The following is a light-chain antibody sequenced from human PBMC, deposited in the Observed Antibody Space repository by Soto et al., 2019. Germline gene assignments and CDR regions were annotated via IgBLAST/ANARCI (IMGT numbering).Light chain of an antibody. V-gene: IGKV1-9*01. Sequence: DIQLTQSPSFLSASVGDRVTITCRASQGISTYLAWYHQKPGKAPKLLVYTASTLKSGVTSRFSSSASGTEFTLTISSLQSEDFATYYCQQIKSSPVTYVEGTRVDIK. J-gene: IGKJ5*01. CDR2: TAS. CDR3: QQIKSSPVT. CDR1: QGISTY.